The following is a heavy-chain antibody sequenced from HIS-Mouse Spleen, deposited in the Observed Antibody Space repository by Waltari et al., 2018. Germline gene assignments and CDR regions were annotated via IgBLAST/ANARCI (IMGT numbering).Heavy chain of an antibody. J-gene: IGHJ2*01. Sequence: QLQLQESGPGLVKPSETLSLTCTGSGGSISSSSYYWGWIRQPPGKGLEWLGSIYYSGSTYYNPSLKSRVTISVDTPKNQFSLKLSSVTAADTAVYYCAREIPYSSSWYDWYFDLWGRGTLVTVSS. V-gene: IGHV4-39*07. CDR3: AREIPYSSSWYDWYFDL. D-gene: IGHD6-13*01. CDR2: IYYSGST. CDR1: GGSISSSSYY.